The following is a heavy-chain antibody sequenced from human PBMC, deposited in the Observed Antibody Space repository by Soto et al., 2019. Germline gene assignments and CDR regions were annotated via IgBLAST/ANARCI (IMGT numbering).Heavy chain of an antibody. V-gene: IGHV6-1*01. CDR1: GDSVSSNSAA. J-gene: IGHJ5*02. Sequence: SQTLSLTCAISGDSVSSNSAAWNWIRQPPSRGLEWLGRTYYRSKWYNDYAVSVKSRITINPDTSKNQFSLQLNSVTPEDTAVYYCARAYYYGSGSPPRFDPWAREPWSPSPQ. D-gene: IGHD3-10*01. CDR3: ARAYYYGSGSPPRFDP. CDR2: TYYRSKWYN.